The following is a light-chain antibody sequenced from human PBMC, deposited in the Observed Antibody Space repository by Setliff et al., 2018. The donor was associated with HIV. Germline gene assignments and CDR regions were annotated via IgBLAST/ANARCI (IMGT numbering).Light chain of an antibody. CDR3: ASYAGDGVHDIYV. J-gene: IGLJ1*01. Sequence: QSALTQPPSASGSPGHSVAISCTGTSSDIGSHNHVSWYQQYPGKAPKLMIYELSQRPSGVPDRFSGSKSGNTASLTVSGLQAEDEADYYCASYAGDGVHDIYVFGTGTKVTVL. CDR1: SSDIGSHNH. V-gene: IGLV2-8*01. CDR2: ELS.